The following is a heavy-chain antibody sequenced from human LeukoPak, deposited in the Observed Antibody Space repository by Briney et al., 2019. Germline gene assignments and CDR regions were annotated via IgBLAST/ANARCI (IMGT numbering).Heavy chain of an antibody. CDR2: INPNSGGT. V-gene: IGHV1-2*02. J-gene: IGHJ4*02. CDR1: GYTFTGYY. CDR3: ARAPLSSSWPPFDY. D-gene: IGHD6-13*01. Sequence: ASVKVSCKASGYTFTGYYMHWVRQAPGQGLEWMGWINPNSGGTNYAQKFQGRVTMTRDTSISTAYMELSRLRSDDTAVYYCARAPLSSSWPPFDYWGQGTLVTVSS.